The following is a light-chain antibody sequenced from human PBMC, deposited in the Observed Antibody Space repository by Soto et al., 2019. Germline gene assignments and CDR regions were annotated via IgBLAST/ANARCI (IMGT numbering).Light chain of an antibody. J-gene: IGKJ4*01. CDR2: DAS. CDR3: QHYNTWPRS. CDR1: QSVRSN. Sequence: SPAPISLSPGERATLSCRASQSVRSNLAWYQQKPGQTPRLLIYDASTRATGIPARFSGIGSGTEFTLIISSLQSEDFAVYYCQHYNTWPRSFGGGTKVDIK. V-gene: IGKV3-15*01.